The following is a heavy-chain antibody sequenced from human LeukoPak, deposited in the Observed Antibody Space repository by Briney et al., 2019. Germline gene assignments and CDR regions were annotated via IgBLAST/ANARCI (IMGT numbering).Heavy chain of an antibody. CDR2: IRYDGSKE. V-gene: IGHV3-30*02. CDR3: AKDRYSGYDHFDS. Sequence: GGSLRPSCVASGSTLSSHGMHWVRQAPGKGLEWLAFIRYDGSKEDYGGSVKGRFTISRDNSKNTVYLQMNSLRAEDTAVYYCAKDRYSGYDHFDSWGQGTLVTVSS. J-gene: IGHJ4*02. D-gene: IGHD5-12*01. CDR1: GSTLSSHG.